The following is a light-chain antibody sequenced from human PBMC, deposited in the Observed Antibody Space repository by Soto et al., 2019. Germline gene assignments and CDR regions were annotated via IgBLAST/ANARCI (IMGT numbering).Light chain of an antibody. Sequence: DIQMTQSPSTLSASLGDRFRITCRASQSISSWLAWYQQTPGKAPNLLIYKASSLESGVPSRFSGSGSGTEFTLTISSLQPDDFATYYCQQYVSYPCTVGQGTKVEIK. J-gene: IGKJ1*01. V-gene: IGKV1-5*03. CDR3: QQYVSYPCT. CDR2: KAS. CDR1: QSISSW.